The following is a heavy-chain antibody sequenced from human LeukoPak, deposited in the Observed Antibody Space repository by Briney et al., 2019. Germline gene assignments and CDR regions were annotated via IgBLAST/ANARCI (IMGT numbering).Heavy chain of an antibody. Sequence: ASVKVSCKASGYTFTSYGISWVRQAPGQGLGWMGWISAYNGNTNYAQKLQGRVTMTTDTSTSTAYMELSSLRSEDTAVYYCARRDYGDDFDYWGQGTLVTVSS. V-gene: IGHV1-18*01. CDR3: ARRDYGDDFDY. D-gene: IGHD4-17*01. CDR1: GYTFTSYG. CDR2: ISAYNGNT. J-gene: IGHJ4*02.